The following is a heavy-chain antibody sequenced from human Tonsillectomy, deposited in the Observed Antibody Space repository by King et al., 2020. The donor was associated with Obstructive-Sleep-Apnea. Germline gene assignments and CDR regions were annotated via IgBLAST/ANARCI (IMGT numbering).Heavy chain of an antibody. CDR3: ARGTGGYGVDV. CDR1: GGSIISYS. CDR2: VYYSGST. J-gene: IGHJ6*02. V-gene: IGHV4-59*01. Sequence: QLQESGPGLVKPSETLSLTCTVSGGSIISYSWTWIRQPPGKGLEWIGHVYYSGSTNYKPSLKSRVTISADTSKNQFSLKLSSVTAADTGVYYCARGTGGYGVDVWGQGTTVTVSS. D-gene: IGHD1-1*01.